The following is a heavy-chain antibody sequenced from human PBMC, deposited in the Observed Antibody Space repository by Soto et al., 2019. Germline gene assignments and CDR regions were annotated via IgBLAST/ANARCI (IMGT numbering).Heavy chain of an antibody. CDR3: TTDLSFMLWSGLFWFDP. D-gene: IGHD3-3*01. V-gene: IGHV3-15*01. CDR1: GFTFSNAW. Sequence: EVQLVESGGGLVKPGGSLRLSCAASGFTFSNAWMSWVRQAPGKGLEWVGRIKSKTDGGTTDYAAPVKGRFTISRDDSKNTLDLQMNSLKTEDTAVYYCTTDLSFMLWSGLFWFDPWGQGTLVTVSS. CDR2: IKSKTDGGTT. J-gene: IGHJ5*02.